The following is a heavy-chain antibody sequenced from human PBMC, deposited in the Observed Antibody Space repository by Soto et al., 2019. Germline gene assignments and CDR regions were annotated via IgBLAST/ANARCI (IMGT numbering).Heavy chain of an antibody. Sequence: ESGPTLVNPTQTLTLTCTFSGFSLSTSGVGVGWIRQPPGKALDWLALIYWDDDKHYSPSLKTRLTITKDTSRNQVVLTMTNMDPVDTATYYCAHSRYSSSWRTFDIWGQGTMVTVSS. CDR2: IYWDDDK. CDR1: GFSLSTSGVG. D-gene: IGHD6-13*01. CDR3: AHSRYSSSWRTFDI. V-gene: IGHV2-5*02. J-gene: IGHJ3*02.